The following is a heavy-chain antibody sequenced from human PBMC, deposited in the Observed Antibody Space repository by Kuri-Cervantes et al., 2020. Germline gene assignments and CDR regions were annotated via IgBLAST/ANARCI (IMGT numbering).Heavy chain of an antibody. CDR3: ARDRGYCSRTSCYTGLDY. Sequence: SETLSLTCTVSGASVSSRTYYWTWIRQPPGKGLEWIGYISNSGNTNYNPSLKSRVTTSVDTSKNQFSLRLSSMTAADTAIYYCARDRGYCSRTSCYTGLDYWGQGTPVTVSS. D-gene: IGHD2-2*02. CDR2: ISNSGNT. V-gene: IGHV4-61*01. CDR1: GASVSSRTYY. J-gene: IGHJ4*02.